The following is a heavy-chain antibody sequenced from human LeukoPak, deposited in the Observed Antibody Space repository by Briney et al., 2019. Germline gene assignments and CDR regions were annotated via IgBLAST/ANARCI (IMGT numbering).Heavy chain of an antibody. CDR1: GGSINSYY. D-gene: IGHD3-22*01. J-gene: IGHJ4*02. CDR2: IYYTGST. Sequence: PSETLSLTCTVSGGSINSYYWSWIRQPPGKGLEWIGYIYYTGSTNYNPSLKSRVTISVDTSKNQFSLKLSSVTAADMAMYYCARVGGDSSVYFDDWGQGTLVTVSS. V-gene: IGHV4-59*01. CDR3: ARVGGDSSVYFDD.